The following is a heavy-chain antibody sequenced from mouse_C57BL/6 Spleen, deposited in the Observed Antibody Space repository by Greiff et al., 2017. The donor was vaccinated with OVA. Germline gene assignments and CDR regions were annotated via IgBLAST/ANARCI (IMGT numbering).Heavy chain of an antibody. D-gene: IGHD1-1*01. CDR1: GFTFNTYS. CDR3: VRDSDYYGSSYVAMDY. Sequence: EVKVVESGGGLVQPKGSLKLSCAASGFTFNTYSMHWVRQAPGKGLEWVARIRSKSSNYATYYADSVNDRFTISRDDSQSMLYLKMNNLKTEDTAMYCCVRDSDYYGSSYVAMDYWGQGTSVTVSS. CDR2: IRSKSSNYAT. V-gene: IGHV10-3*01. J-gene: IGHJ4*01.